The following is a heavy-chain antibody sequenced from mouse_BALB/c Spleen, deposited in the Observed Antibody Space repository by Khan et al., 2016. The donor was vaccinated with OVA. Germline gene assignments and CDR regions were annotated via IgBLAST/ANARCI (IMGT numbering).Heavy chain of an antibody. V-gene: IGHV1-7*01. CDR2: INPSTGYT. Sequence: VQLQQSGAELAKPGASLKMSCTASGFTFTTYWMHWINQTPGQGLEWIGYINPSTGYTEYNQNFKDMATFTADESSSTASMQLNSLTYEDAADYYGERRGLYGIFDYWGQGTLVTVSA. D-gene: IGHD2-10*02. CDR3: ERRGLYGIFDY. CDR1: GFTFTTYW. J-gene: IGHJ3*01.